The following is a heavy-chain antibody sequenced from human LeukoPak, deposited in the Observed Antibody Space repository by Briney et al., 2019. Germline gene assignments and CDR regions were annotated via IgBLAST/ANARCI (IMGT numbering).Heavy chain of an antibody. J-gene: IGHJ2*01. D-gene: IGHD3/OR15-3a*01. Sequence: GRSLRLSCAASGFSFTTYVMHWVRQAPGKGLMWVSRISHDGTVTSYADSVKGRFTISRDNAKNTLFLQMNSLRAEDTAIYYCGRDINMNFFDVWGRGALVTVSS. CDR3: GRDINMNFFDV. CDR2: ISHDGTVT. CDR1: GFSFTTYV. V-gene: IGHV3-74*01.